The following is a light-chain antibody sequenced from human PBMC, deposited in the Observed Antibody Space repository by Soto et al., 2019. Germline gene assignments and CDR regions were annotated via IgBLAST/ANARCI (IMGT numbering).Light chain of an antibody. CDR2: AAS. CDR3: QQYNIWPYT. CDR1: QSIISSY. J-gene: IGKJ5*01. Sequence: EIVLTQSPGTLSLSPGEIATLSFRASQSIISSYLAWYQQKPGQAPRLLIYAASSRATGIPDRFSGSGSGTDFTLTISSLQSEDFGFYYCQQYNIWPYTFGQGTRLEIK. V-gene: IGKV3-20*01.